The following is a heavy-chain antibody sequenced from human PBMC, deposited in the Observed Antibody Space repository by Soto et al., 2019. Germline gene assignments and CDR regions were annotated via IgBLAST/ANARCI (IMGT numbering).Heavy chain of an antibody. CDR3: ASTIDIVVVPAAWNYYYGMDV. Sequence: GGSLRLSCAASGFTFSSYAMSWVRQAPGKGLEWVSAISGSGGSTYYADSVKGRFTISRDNSKNTLYLQMNSLRAEDTAVYYCASTIDIVVVPAAWNYYYGMDVWGQGTTVTAP. D-gene: IGHD2-2*01. V-gene: IGHV3-23*01. CDR2: ISGSGGST. J-gene: IGHJ6*02. CDR1: GFTFSSYA.